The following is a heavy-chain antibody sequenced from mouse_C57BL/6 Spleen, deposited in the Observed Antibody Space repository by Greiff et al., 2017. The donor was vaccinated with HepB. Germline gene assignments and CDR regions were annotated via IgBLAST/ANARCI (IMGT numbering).Heavy chain of an antibody. D-gene: IGHD2-3*01. Sequence: VKLVESGAELVRPGASVTLSCKASGYTFTDYEMHWVKQTPVHGLEWIGAIDPETGGTAYNQKFKGKAILTADKSSSTAYMELRSLTYADSAVYYCTRYGYYVRYYAMDYWGQGTSVTVSS. CDR1: GYTFTDYE. J-gene: IGHJ4*01. CDR2: IDPETGGT. CDR3: TRYGYYVRYYAMDY. V-gene: IGHV1-15*01.